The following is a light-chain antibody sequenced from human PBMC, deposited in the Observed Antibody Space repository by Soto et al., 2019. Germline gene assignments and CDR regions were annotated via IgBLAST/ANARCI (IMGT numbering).Light chain of an antibody. Sequence: QPVLTQPPSVSGAPGQRVTISCTGSSSNIGAGYDVHWYRQVPGTAPKLLIFGNTNRPSGVPDRFSGSKSGSSASLAITGLRSDDEADYYCAAWDDNLNADVFGSGTKLTVL. CDR1: SSNIGAGYD. CDR2: GNT. J-gene: IGLJ1*01. V-gene: IGLV1-40*01. CDR3: AAWDDNLNADV.